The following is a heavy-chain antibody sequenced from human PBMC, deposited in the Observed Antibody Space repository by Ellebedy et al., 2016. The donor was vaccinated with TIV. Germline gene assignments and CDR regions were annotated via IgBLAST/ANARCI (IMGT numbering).Heavy chain of an antibody. CDR3: ASLYMVGEQLVLKFHYMDV. Sequence: GGSLRLSXAASGFIFSSYAMHWVRQAPGKGLEWVAVISYDGTNKYYADSVKGRFTISRDNSKSTLYLQMNSLRAEDTAVYYCASLYMVGEQLVLKFHYMDVWGKGTTVTVSS. D-gene: IGHD6-6*01. J-gene: IGHJ6*03. V-gene: IGHV3-30-3*01. CDR1: GFIFSSYA. CDR2: ISYDGTNK.